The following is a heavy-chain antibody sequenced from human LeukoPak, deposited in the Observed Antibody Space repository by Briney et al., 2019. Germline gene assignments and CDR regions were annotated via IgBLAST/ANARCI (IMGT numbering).Heavy chain of an antibody. J-gene: IGHJ4*02. V-gene: IGHV4-59*01. Sequence: SETLSLTCTVSGGSISSYYWSWIRQPPGKGLEWIGYIYYSGSTNYNPSLKSRVTISVDTSKNQFSLKLSSVTAADPAVYYCARVVAARWLARGWHFDYWGQGTLVTVSS. CDR2: IYYSGST. CDR1: GGSISSYY. CDR3: ARVVAARWLARGWHFDY. D-gene: IGHD6-6*01.